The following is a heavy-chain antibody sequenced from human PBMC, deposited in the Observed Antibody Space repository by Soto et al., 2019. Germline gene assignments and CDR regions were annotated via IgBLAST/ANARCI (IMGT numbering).Heavy chain of an antibody. J-gene: IGHJ4*02. V-gene: IGHV3-21*01. Sequence: GGSLRLSCAASGFTFSSYSMNWVRQAPGKGMEWVSSISSSSSYIYYADSVKGRFTISRDDAKNSVYLQMNSLRDEDTAFYYCVRGVVVVVGSTAENFDHWGQGTLVTVSS. CDR1: GFTFSSYS. CDR2: ISSSSSYI. CDR3: VRGVVVVVGSTAENFDH. D-gene: IGHD2-15*01.